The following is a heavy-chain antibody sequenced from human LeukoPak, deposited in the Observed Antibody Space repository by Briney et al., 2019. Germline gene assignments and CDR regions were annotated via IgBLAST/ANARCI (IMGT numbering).Heavy chain of an antibody. D-gene: IGHD3/OR15-3a*01. J-gene: IGHJ4*02. CDR1: GYTFTGYY. Sequence: ASVKVSCKASGYTFTGYYMHWVRQAPGQGLEWLGWINPNSGGTNYAQKFLAWVTMTRDTSISTASMELSRLRSDDTAVYYCAGGGGGTGTCDSWGQGTLVTVSS. CDR2: INPNSGGT. V-gene: IGHV1-2*04. CDR3: AGGGGGTGTCDS.